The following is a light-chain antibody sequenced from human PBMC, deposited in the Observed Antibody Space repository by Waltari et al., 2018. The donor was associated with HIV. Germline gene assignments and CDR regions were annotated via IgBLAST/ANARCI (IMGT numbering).Light chain of an antibody. CDR2: DNI. V-gene: IGLV1-40*01. Sequence: QSVLTQPPSVSGAPGPRVTISCTGSSSNLGLGYAVQWYQQLPGTAPKLLVYDNINRPSGVPDRFSGSKSGISASLAITGLQAEDEANYYCQSYDNSLSAWVFGGGTKVTVL. CDR1: SSNLGLGYA. CDR3: QSYDNSLSAWV. J-gene: IGLJ3*02.